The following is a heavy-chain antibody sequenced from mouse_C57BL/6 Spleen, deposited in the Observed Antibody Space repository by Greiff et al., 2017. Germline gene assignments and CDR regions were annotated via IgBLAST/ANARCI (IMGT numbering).Heavy chain of an antibody. J-gene: IGHJ1*03. Sequence: QVQLQQPGAELVMPGASVKLSCKASGYTFTSYWMHWVKQRPGQGLEWIGEIDPSDSYTNYTQKFKGKSTLTVDKSSSTAYMQLSSLTSEDSAVYYCAREGLGRGYFDVWGTGTTVTVSS. V-gene: IGHV1-69*01. CDR1: GYTFTSYW. D-gene: IGHD4-1*01. CDR2: IDPSDSYT. CDR3: AREGLGRGYFDV.